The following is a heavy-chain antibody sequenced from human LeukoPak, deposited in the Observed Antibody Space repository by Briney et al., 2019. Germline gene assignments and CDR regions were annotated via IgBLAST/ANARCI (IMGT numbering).Heavy chain of an antibody. J-gene: IGHJ4*02. CDR3: ARVDRRWRTFDY. CDR2: IYHSGST. V-gene: IGHV4-38-2*01. Sequence: SETLSLTCAVSGYSISSGYYWGWIRPPPGKGLEWIGSIYHSGSTSNNPSLKSRVTISVDTSKNQFSLKLSSVTAADTAVYSCARVDRRWRTFDYWGQGTLVTVSS. D-gene: IGHD5-24*01. CDR1: GYSISSGYY.